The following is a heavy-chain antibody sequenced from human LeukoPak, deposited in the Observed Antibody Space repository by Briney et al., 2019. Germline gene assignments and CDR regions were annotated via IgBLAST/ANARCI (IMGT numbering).Heavy chain of an antibody. CDR1: GGSISSYY. CDR3: ARDYAFDI. V-gene: IGHV4-59*01. CDR2: IYYSGTI. J-gene: IGHJ3*02. Sequence: KPSETLSLTCTVSGGSISSYYWSWIRQPPGKGLEWIGYIYYSGTIKYNPSLKSRVTISVDTSKNQFSLNLSSVTAADTAVYYCARDYAFDIWGQGTMVTVSS.